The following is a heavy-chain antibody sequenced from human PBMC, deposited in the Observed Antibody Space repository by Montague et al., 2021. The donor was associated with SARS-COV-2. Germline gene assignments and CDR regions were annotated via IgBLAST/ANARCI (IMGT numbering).Heavy chain of an antibody. D-gene: IGHD3-9*01. CDR2: ISYDGTET. CDR3: ARGGRYFDWLLLPY. J-gene: IGHJ4*02. CDR1: GFNFTHYA. Sequence: SLRLSCAASGFNFTHYAMYWVRQAPGKGLDWVATISYDGTETYYTDSVKGRFTISRDNSKDTLHLQLSSLRLDDTAIYYCARGGRYFDWLLLPYWGQGALVTVSS. V-gene: IGHV3-30*04.